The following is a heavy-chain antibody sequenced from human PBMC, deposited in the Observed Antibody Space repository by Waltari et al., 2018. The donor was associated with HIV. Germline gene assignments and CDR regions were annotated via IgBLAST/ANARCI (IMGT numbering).Heavy chain of an antibody. CDR1: GFTFSEYY. V-gene: IGHV3-11*01. J-gene: IGHJ4*02. Sequence: QVQLVESGGGLVKPGGSLTLSCAASGFTFSEYYMSWIRQAPGKGLEGLSCISSCGGTTYNAESVRGRFTISRDSAKHSRFLQMNSLRAEDTAVYYCVRDNHDFWSGHYFDSWGQGTLVTVSS. CDR3: VRDNHDFWSGHYFDS. D-gene: IGHD3-3*01. CDR2: ISSCGGTT.